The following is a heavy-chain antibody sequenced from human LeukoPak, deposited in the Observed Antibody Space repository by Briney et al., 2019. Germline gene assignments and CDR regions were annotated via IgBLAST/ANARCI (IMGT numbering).Heavy chain of an antibody. CDR1: GFTFSSYS. D-gene: IGHD3-22*01. CDR2: ISSSSSYI. Sequence: PGGSLRLSCAASGFTFSSYSMNWVRQAPGKGLEWVSSISSSSSYIYYADSVKGRFTISRDNAKNSLYLQMNSLRAEDTAVYYCAKTPYSSGYYNWFDPWGQGTLVTVSS. CDR3: AKTPYSSGYYNWFDP. J-gene: IGHJ5*02. V-gene: IGHV3-21*01.